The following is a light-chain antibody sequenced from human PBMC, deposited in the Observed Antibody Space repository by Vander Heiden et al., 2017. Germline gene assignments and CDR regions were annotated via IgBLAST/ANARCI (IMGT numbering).Light chain of an antibody. CDR3: QQCYNTPRYT. CDR2: AAS. CDR1: QSISSY. Sequence: DIQMTQHPSSLSASVGDRVTLTCRASQSISSYLDWYQQKPGKAPKLLIYAASSVQSGVPSRFSGSGSGTDFTLTISSLQSEDFAIYYCQQCYNTPRYTFGQGTKLEIK. J-gene: IGKJ2*01. V-gene: IGKV1-39*01.